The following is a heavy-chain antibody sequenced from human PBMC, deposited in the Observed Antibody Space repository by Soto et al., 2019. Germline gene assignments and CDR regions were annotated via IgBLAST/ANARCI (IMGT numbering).Heavy chain of an antibody. V-gene: IGHV4-34*01. CDR2: INHSGST. J-gene: IGHJ4*02. Sequence: QVQLQQWGAGLLKPSETLSLTCAVYGVSFSGYYWSWILQPPGKGLKWMGEINHSGSTNYNPSLKRRLTISVDPSNNKFSLKLSSLTAADTAVYYCARGPRGYCSSTSCRIKGKSSLCFDYWGQGTLVPGFS. CDR1: GVSFSGYY. CDR3: ARGPRGYCSSTSCRIKGKSSLCFDY. D-gene: IGHD2-2*01.